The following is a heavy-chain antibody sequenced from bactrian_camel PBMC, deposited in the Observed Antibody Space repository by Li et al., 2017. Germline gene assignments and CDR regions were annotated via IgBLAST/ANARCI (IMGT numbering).Heavy chain of an antibody. CDR2: ILTTSGFST. V-gene: IGHV3-3*01. CDR3: AARTFDAKHGCSTTHLQYQY. D-gene: IGHD1*01. CDR1: LGSVMSNC. Sequence: HVQLVESGGGSVQAGGSLRLTCAASLGSVMSNCMAWFRQVPGKEREEVAAILTTSGFSTSYARSVKGRFTISHNNAKNILYLQMNSLKPEDTAMYYCAARTFDAKHGCSTTHLQYQYWGHGTQVTVS. J-gene: IGHJ4*01.